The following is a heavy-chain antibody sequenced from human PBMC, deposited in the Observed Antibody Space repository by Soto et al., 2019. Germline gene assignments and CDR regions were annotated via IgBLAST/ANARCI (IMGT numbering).Heavy chain of an antibody. V-gene: IGHV1-18*01. J-gene: IGHJ6*02. CDR1: GYTFTSYG. Sequence: ASVKVSCKASGYTFTSYGISWVRQAPGQGLEWMGWISAYSGNTNYAQKLQGRVTMTTDTSTSTAYMELRSLRSDDTAVYYCARDCGGDCYSHYYYGMDVWGQGTTVTVSS. CDR3: ARDCGGDCYSHYYYGMDV. D-gene: IGHD2-21*02. CDR2: ISAYSGNT.